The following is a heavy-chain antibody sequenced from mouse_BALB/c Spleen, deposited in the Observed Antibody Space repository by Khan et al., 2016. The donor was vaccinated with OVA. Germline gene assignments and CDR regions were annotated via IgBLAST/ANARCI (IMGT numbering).Heavy chain of an antibody. V-gene: IGHV1S137*01. J-gene: IGHJ3*01. CDR2: ISTYYGDV. CDR1: GYTFTDFT. Sequence: QVQLQQSGAELVRPGVSVKISCKGSGYTFTDFTIHWVKKSHALSLEWIGVISTYYGDVTYNKKFKGKATMTVDQSSRTTYMELASLTYEDSAIYCRTRGAGCRRFAYWVQGPLVTVSA. CDR3: TRGAGCRRFAY.